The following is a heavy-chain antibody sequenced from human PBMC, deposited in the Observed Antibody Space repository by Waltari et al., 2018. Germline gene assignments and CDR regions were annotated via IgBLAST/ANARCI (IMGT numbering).Heavy chain of an antibody. V-gene: IGHV1-69*08. D-gene: IGHD2-15*01. Sequence: QVQLVQSGAEVKKPGSSVKVSCKASGGTFSSYAISWMRPAPGQGLEWMGRIIPALGTANYAQKYQGRVTITADKSTSTAYMELSSLRSEDTAVYYCARLGVVVAAPRPYGMDVWGQGTTVTVSS. J-gene: IGHJ6*02. CDR3: ARLGVVVAAPRPYGMDV. CDR1: GGTFSSYA. CDR2: IIPALGTA.